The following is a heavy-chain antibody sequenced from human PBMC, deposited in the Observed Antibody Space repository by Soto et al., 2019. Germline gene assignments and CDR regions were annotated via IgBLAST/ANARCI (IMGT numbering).Heavy chain of an antibody. CDR3: AKSLQSGYSGYVYYFAMDV. CDR2: ISGGGGDT. CDR1: GFTFNNYA. D-gene: IGHD5-12*01. Sequence: EAQLLESGGGLVQPGGSLRLSCAASGFTFNNYAMRWVRQAPGKGLEWGSGISGGGGDTVYAASVKGRFTMSRDNSKNALYLQMNSLRVEDTAVYYCAKSLQSGYSGYVYYFAMDVWGQGTTVTVSS. J-gene: IGHJ6*02. V-gene: IGHV3-23*01.